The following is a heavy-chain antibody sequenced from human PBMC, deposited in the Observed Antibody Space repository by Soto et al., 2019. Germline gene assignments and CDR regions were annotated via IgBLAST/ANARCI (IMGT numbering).Heavy chain of an antibody. Sequence: EVQLVESGGGLVKPGGSLRLSCAASGFTFSSAWMSWVRQAPGKGLEWVGRIKSKPHGWATDYAAPVKGRFTISRDDSKNTLYLQMDSLKAEDIAVYYCTTDSLGRWPTPYYFDNWGQGTLVTVSS. V-gene: IGHV3-15*01. CDR3: TTDSLGRWPTPYYFDN. J-gene: IGHJ4*02. D-gene: IGHD6-13*01. CDR2: IKSKPHGWAT. CDR1: GFTFSSAW.